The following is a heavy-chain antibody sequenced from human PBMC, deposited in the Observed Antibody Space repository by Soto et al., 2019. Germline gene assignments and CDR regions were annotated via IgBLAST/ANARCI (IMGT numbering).Heavy chain of an antibody. CDR3: VRGLASCVGDCLHF. Sequence: EVQLVESGGGLAQPGGSLRLSCAASGFTLSDYWMHWVRQAPGKGLVWVSRIKYDGTVTNYADSVKGRFTISRDTAKNPLYLQMNSLRAEDTAVYYCVRGLASCVGDCLHFWGQGTLVTVSS. D-gene: IGHD2-21*02. V-gene: IGHV3-74*01. CDR1: GFTLSDYW. J-gene: IGHJ4*02. CDR2: IKYDGTVT.